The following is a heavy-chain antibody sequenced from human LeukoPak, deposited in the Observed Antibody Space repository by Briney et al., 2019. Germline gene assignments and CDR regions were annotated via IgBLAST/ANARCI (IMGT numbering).Heavy chain of an antibody. J-gene: IGHJ4*02. Sequence: SETLSLTCTVSGGSISSGSYYWSWIRQPAGKGLEWIGRTYTSGSTNYNPSLKSRVTISVDTSKNQFSLKLSSVTAADTAVHYCARAIAVAGFDYWGQGTLVTVSS. CDR3: ARAIAVAGFDY. D-gene: IGHD6-19*01. V-gene: IGHV4-61*02. CDR2: TYTSGST. CDR1: GGSISSGSYY.